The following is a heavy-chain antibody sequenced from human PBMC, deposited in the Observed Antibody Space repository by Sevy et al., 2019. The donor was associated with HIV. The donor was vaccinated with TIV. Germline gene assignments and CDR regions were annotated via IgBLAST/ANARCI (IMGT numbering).Heavy chain of an antibody. CDR1: GFTFSDYT. D-gene: IGHD3-10*01. V-gene: IGHV3-30*04. CDR2: ISYDGSRT. J-gene: IGHJ5*01. Sequence: GGSLRLSCAASGFTFSDYTIHWVRQAPGKGLEWVSVISYDGSRTSYADSVKGRFTISRDNSKKTLVLQMNSLRAEDTAVYYCTRVRGLLGWFDSWGQGTLVTVSS. CDR3: TRVRGLLGWFDS.